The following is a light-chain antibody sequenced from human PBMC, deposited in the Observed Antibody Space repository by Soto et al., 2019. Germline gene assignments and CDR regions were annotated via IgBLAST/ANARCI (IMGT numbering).Light chain of an antibody. V-gene: IGLV2-11*01. J-gene: IGLJ1*01. CDR3: CSYAGSPRYV. Sequence: QSALTQPRSVSGSPGQSVTISCTGTSIAVGGYNYVSWYQQHPGKAPKVMIYDVSERPSGVPDRFSGSKSGNTASLTISGLQAEDEADYYCCSYAGSPRYVLGTGTKLTVL. CDR1: SIAVGGYNY. CDR2: DVS.